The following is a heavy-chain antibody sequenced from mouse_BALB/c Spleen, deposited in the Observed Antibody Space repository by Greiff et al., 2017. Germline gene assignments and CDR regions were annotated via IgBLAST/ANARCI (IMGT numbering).Heavy chain of an antibody. CDR3: ARDPYYGSSPFYAMDY. Sequence: EVKLVESGGSLVKPGGSLKLSCAASGFTFSDYYMYWVRQTPEKRLEWVATISDGGSYTYYPDSVKGRFTISRDNAKNNLYLQMSSLKSEDTAMYYCARDPYYGSSPFYAMDYWGQGTSVTVSS. CDR1: GFTFSDYY. CDR2: ISDGGSYT. D-gene: IGHD1-1*01. J-gene: IGHJ4*01. V-gene: IGHV5-4*02.